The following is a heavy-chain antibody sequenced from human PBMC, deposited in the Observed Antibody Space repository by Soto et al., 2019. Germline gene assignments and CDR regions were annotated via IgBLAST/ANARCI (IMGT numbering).Heavy chain of an antibody. Sequence: QVQLVQPGAEVKKPGASVKVSCKASGYTFTSYGISWVRQAPGQGLEWMGWISAYNGNTNYAQKLQGRVTMTTDTSTSTAYMELRSLRSDDTAVYYCARVGGGYYDILTGYPCWFDPWGQGTLVTVSS. D-gene: IGHD3-9*01. CDR3: ARVGGGYYDILTGYPCWFDP. CDR1: GYTFTSYG. J-gene: IGHJ5*02. CDR2: ISAYNGNT. V-gene: IGHV1-18*01.